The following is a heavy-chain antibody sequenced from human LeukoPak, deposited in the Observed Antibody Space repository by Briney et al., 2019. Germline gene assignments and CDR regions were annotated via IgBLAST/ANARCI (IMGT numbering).Heavy chain of an antibody. CDR1: GFTFSGSA. CDR3: TRPPFDDDYGGKGSDY. V-gene: IGHV3-73*01. J-gene: IGHJ4*02. Sequence: GGSLRLSCAASGFTFSGSAMHWVRQASGKGLEWVGRIRSKANSYATAYAASVKGRFTISRDDSRNTAYLQMNSLKTEDTAVYYCTRPPFDDDYGGKGSDYWGQGTLVTVSS. D-gene: IGHD4-23*01. CDR2: IRSKANSYAT.